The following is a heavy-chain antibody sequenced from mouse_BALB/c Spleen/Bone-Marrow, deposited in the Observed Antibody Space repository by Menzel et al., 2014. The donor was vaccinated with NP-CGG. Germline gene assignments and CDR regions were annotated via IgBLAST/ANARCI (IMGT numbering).Heavy chain of an antibody. CDR2: INPGSGGT. D-gene: IGHD4-1*01. CDR3: ARRELGEFDY. CDR1: GYAFTNYL. V-gene: IGHV1-54*01. Sequence: QVHLVESGAELVMPGTSVKVSCKASGYAFTNYLIEWVKQRPGQGLEWIGVINPGSGGTNYNEKFKGKATLTADKSSSTAYMQLSSLTSDDSAVYFCARRELGEFDYWGQGTTLTVSS. J-gene: IGHJ2*01.